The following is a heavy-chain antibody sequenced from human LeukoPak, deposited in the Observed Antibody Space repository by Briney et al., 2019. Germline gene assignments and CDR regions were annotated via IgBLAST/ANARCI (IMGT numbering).Heavy chain of an antibody. J-gene: IGHJ6*03. CDR1: GFNFSRFA. V-gene: IGHV3-23*01. Sequence: PGGSLRLSCAASGFNFSRFAMSWVRQAPGKGLEWVSTILNTGDTTYSPNSVKGRFTISRDNSNNTLYLQMNSLRAEDTAIYYCAMLEGWEIYSYYVGVCGKGTTVAVS. D-gene: IGHD3-3*01. CDR3: AMLEGWEIYSYYVGV. CDR2: ILNTGDTT.